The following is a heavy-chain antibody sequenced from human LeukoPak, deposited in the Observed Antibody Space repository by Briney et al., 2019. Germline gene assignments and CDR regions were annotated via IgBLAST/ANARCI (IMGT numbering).Heavy chain of an antibody. J-gene: IGHJ6*03. V-gene: IGHV1-69*06. Sequence: SVKVSCKASGYTFTNYGITWVRQAPGQGLEWMGGIIPIFGTANYAQKFQGRVTITADKSTSTAYMELSSLRSEDTAVYYCARGHHYYYYMDVWGKGTTVTVSS. CDR3: ARGHHYYYYMDV. CDR1: GYTFTNYG. CDR2: IIPIFGTA.